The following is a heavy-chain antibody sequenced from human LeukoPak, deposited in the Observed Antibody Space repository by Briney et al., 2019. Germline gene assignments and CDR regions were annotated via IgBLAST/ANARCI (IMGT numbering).Heavy chain of an antibody. J-gene: IGHJ3*02. Sequence: GRSLRLSCAASGFTFDDYAMNWVRQAPGKGLEWVSGISWNSDNIVYADSVKGRFTISRDNAKNSLYLQMNSLRAEDTAVYYCARDLRDDFWSGSKAFDIWGQGTMVTVSS. V-gene: IGHV3-9*01. D-gene: IGHD3-3*01. CDR3: ARDLRDDFWSGSKAFDI. CDR1: GFTFDDYA. CDR2: ISWNSDNI.